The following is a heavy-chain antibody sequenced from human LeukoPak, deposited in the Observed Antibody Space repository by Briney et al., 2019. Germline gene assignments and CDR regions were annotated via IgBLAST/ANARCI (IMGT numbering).Heavy chain of an antibody. D-gene: IGHD3-22*01. CDR3: ARNFYFDSSGYYHY. V-gene: IGHV1-2*02. CDR1: GYTFTAYY. J-gene: IGHJ4*02. Sequence: ASVKVSCKSSGYTFTAYYMHRVRQAPGQGLEWMGWINPNSGGTNYAQKFQGRVTMTRDTSISTAYMELSRLRSDDTAVYYCARNFYFDSSGYYHYWGQGTLVTVSS. CDR2: INPNSGGT.